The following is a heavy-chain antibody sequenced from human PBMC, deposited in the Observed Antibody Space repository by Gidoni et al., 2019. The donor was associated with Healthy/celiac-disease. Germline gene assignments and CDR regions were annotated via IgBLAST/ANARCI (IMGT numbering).Heavy chain of an antibody. J-gene: IGHJ4*02. CDR3: ARHDGRYFDWLSLGYFDY. D-gene: IGHD3-9*01. Sequence: QLQLQESGPGLVKPSETLSLTCTVSGGSISSSSYYWGWIRQPPGKGLEWIGSIYYSGSTYYNPSLKSRVTISVDTSKNQFSLKLSSVTAADTAVYYCARHDGRYFDWLSLGYFDYWGQGTLVTVSS. CDR1: GGSISSSSYY. CDR2: IYYSGST. V-gene: IGHV4-39*01.